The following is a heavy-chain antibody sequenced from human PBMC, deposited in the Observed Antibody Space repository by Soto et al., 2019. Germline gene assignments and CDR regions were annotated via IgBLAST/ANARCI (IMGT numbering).Heavy chain of an antibody. Sequence: QVQLVESGGGVVQPGRSLRLSCAASGFTFSSYGMHWVRQAPGKGLEWVAVISYDGSNKYYADSVKGRFTISRDNAKNTLYLQMNSLRAEDTAVYYCAKDPFDYWGQGSLGTVSS. CDR2: ISYDGSNK. CDR1: GFTFSSYG. V-gene: IGHV3-30*18. J-gene: IGHJ4*02. CDR3: AKDPFDY.